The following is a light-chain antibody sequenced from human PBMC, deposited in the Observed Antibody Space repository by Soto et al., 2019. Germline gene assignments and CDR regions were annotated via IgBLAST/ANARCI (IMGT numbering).Light chain of an antibody. J-gene: IGLJ1*01. CDR1: SSNIGGNS. V-gene: IGLV1-51*01. CDR2: DDN. Sequence: QSVLTQPPSVSAAPGQEVTISCSGSSSNIGGNSVSWYQQLPGPAPKLLISDDNKRPSGIPDRFSGSKSGTSATLGITGFQTGDEADYYCGSWDSSLSAYVFGTGTKVTVL. CDR3: GSWDSSLSAYV.